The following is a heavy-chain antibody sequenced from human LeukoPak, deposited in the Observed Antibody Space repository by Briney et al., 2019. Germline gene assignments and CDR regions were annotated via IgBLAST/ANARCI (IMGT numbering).Heavy chain of an antibody. CDR2: INHSGST. D-gene: IGHD4-17*01. CDR1: GGSFSGYY. V-gene: IGHV4-34*01. CDR3: ARSAVTFDY. J-gene: IGHJ4*02. Sequence: SETLSLNCAVYGGSFSGYYWSWIRQPPGKGLEWIGEINHSGSTNYNPSLKSRVTISVDTSKNQFSLKLSSVTAADTAVYYCARSAVTFDYWGQGTLVTVSS.